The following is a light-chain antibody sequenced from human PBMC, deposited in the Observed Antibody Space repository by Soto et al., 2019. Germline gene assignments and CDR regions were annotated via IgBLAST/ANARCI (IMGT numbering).Light chain of an antibody. CDR1: SSDVGAYNY. CDR3: SSYAGSNSVV. J-gene: IGLJ2*01. Sequence: QSVLTQPPSASGSPGQSVTISCTGTSSDVGAYNYVSWYQQQPGKAPKRMIYEVSKRPSGVPDRFSGSKSGNPASLTVSGLQAEDEADYYCSSYAGSNSVVFGGGTQLTVL. CDR2: EVS. V-gene: IGLV2-8*01.